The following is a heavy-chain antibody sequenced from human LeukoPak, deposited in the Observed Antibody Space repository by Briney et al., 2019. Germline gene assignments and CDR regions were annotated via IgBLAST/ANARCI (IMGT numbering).Heavy chain of an antibody. D-gene: IGHD2/OR15-2a*01. J-gene: IGHJ6*02. Sequence: GGSLRLSCAASGFTFSSYAMSWVRQAPGKGLEWVSAISGSGGSTYYADSVKGRFTISRDNAKNTLYLQMNSLRAEDTAVYYCARSMGNWYGMDVWGQGTTVTVSS. CDR2: ISGSGGST. CDR1: GFTFSSYA. V-gene: IGHV3-23*01. CDR3: ARSMGNWYGMDV.